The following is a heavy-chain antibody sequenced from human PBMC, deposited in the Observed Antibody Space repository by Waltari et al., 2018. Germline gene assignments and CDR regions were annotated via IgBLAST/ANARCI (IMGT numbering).Heavy chain of an antibody. Sequence: QPQLQESGPGLEQPSETLSLTCTVSGGSITTRSYHWAWIRQTPGKGLEWIGSIHISGSTYYNPSLRSRVTMSVDTSNNQFSLKLTSVTAADTAVYYCARQPPTTVPTPRSPFDTWGQGTMVSVSS. V-gene: IGHV4-39*07. J-gene: IGHJ3*02. CDR1: GGSITTRSYH. CDR3: ARQPPTTVPTPRSPFDT. CDR2: IHISGST. D-gene: IGHD4-17*01.